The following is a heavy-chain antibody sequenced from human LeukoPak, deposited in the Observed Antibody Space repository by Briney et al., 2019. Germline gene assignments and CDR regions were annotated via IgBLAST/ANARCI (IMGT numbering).Heavy chain of an antibody. V-gene: IGHV3-21*01. CDR3: ARDIVVVPAAIYYYYYYGMDV. D-gene: IGHD2-2*01. CDR1: GFTFSSYS. J-gene: IGHJ6*04. CDR2: ISSSSSYI. Sequence: GGSLRLSCAASGFTFSSYSMNWVRPAPGKGLEWVSSISSSSSYIYYADSVKGRFTISRDNAKNSLYLQMNSLRAEDTAVYYCARDIVVVPAAIYYYYYYGMDVWGKGTTVTVSS.